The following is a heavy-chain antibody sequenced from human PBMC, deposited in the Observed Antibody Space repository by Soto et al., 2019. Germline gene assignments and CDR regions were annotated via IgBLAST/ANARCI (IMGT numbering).Heavy chain of an antibody. Sequence: GASVKVSCKASGGTFSSYTISWVRQAPGQGLEWMGRIIPILGIANYAQKFQGRVTITADKSTSTAYMELSSLRSEDTAVYYCARDPLRYFDWLSPNYFDYRGQRTPVTVSS. CDR3: ARDPLRYFDWLSPNYFDY. J-gene: IGHJ4*02. CDR2: IIPILGIA. CDR1: GGTFSSYT. V-gene: IGHV1-69*04. D-gene: IGHD3-9*01.